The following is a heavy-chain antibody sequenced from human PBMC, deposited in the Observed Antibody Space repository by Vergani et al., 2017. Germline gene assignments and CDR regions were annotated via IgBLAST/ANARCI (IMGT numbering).Heavy chain of an antibody. Sequence: QVQLVQSGAEVKKPGASVKVSCKASGYTFTSYGISWVRQAPGQGLEWMGWISAYNGNTNYAQKLQGRVTMTTDTATSTDYREMMDLRADDTAVYYCAAVGKDYFCWSYRAGLDYWGQGTLVTVSS. V-gene: IGHV1-18*01. J-gene: IGHJ4*02. CDR2: ISAYNGNT. D-gene: IGHD3-16*02. CDR1: GYTFTSYG. CDR3: AAVGKDYFCWSYRAGLDY.